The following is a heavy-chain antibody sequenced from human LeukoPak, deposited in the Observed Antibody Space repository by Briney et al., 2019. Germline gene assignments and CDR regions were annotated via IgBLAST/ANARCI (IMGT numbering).Heavy chain of an antibody. CDR3: ARAIRLNANYYYYYMDV. D-gene: IGHD2-2*01. CDR2: INPSGGST. J-gene: IGHJ6*03. Sequence: ASVKVSCKASGYTFTSYDINWVRQAPGQGLEWMGIINPSGGSTSYAQKFQGRVTMTRDMSTSTVYMELSSLRSEDTAVYYCARAIRLNANYYYYYMDVWGKGTTVTVSS. CDR1: GYTFTSYD. V-gene: IGHV1-46*01.